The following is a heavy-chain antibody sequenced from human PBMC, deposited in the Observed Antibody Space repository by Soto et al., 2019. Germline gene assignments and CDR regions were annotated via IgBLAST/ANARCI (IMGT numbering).Heavy chain of an antibody. J-gene: IGHJ5*02. V-gene: IGHV2-5*02. CDR2: IYWDDDK. CDR1: GFSVSTSGVG. CDR3: AYGDYVGNWFDP. Sequence: QITLKESGPTLVKPTQTLTLTCTFSGFSVSTSGVGVGWIRQPPGKALEWLALIYWDDDKCYSQSLKSRLTITKDTSKNQVVLTMTNMDPVDTATYYCAYGDYVGNWFDPWGQGTLVTVSS. D-gene: IGHD4-17*01.